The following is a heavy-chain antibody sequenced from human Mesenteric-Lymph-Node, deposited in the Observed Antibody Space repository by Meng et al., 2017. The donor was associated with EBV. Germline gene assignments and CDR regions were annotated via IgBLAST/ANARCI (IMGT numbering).Heavy chain of an antibody. CDR1: GFSLRTSGAG. Sequence: QTTLKESGSTLVKPTQTSTLTCTVSGFSLRTSGAGVGWIRQPPGKALEWLALIYWDDDKRYSPSLKRRLTVTKDTSKNQVVLTMTNMDPVDTATYYCAHWRSSSWGDYWGQGTMVTVYS. D-gene: IGHD6-13*01. J-gene: IGHJ4*02. V-gene: IGHV2-5*02. CDR2: IYWDDDK. CDR3: AHWRSSSWGDY.